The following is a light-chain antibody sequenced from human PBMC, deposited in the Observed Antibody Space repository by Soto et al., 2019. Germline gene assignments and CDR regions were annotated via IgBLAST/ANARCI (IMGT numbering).Light chain of an antibody. V-gene: IGKV3-20*01. CDR1: QSVSNSY. Sequence: EIVLTQSPGTLSLSPGERATLSYRASQSVSNSYIAWYQQKPGQAPRLLIYAASTRATGIPERFSGSGSGTDFTLNISRLEPEDFAVYHCHQYGSAPRTFGQGTKVEIK. J-gene: IGKJ1*01. CDR2: AAS. CDR3: HQYGSAPRT.